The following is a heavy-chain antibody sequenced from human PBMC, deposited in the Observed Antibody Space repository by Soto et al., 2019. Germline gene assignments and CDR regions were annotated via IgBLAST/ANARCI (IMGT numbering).Heavy chain of an antibody. Sequence: GESLKISCKGSGYSFTSYWIGWVRQMPGKGLEWMGIIYPGDSDTRYSPSFQGQVTISADKSISTAYLQWSSLKASDTAMYYCARNPPARYFYHRSAYSFVYWCQGTLVSV. D-gene: IGHD3-22*01. CDR2: IYPGDSDT. CDR3: ARNPPARYFYHRSAYSFVY. CDR1: GYSFTSYW. J-gene: IGHJ4*02. V-gene: IGHV5-51*01.